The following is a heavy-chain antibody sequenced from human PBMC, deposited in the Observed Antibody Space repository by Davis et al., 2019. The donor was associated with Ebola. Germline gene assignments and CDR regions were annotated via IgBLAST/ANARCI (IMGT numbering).Heavy chain of an antibody. V-gene: IGHV3-13*01. J-gene: IGHJ6*02. Sequence: GGSLRLSCAASGFTFSSYDMHWVRQATGKGLEWVSAIGTAGDTYYPGSVKGRFTISRENAKNSLYLQMNSLRAEDTAVYYCARRLIAARPYYYYGMDVWGQGTTVTVSS. D-gene: IGHD6-6*01. CDR2: IGTAGDT. CDR1: GFTFSSYD. CDR3: ARRLIAARPYYYYGMDV.